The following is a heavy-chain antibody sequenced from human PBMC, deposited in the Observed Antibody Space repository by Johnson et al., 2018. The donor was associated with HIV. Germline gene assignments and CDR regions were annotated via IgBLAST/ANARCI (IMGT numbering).Heavy chain of an antibody. J-gene: IGHJ3*02. CDR3: AKDRGSPGIPAAFDI. CDR2: IWYDGNNK. CDR1: GFTFSSYG. V-gene: IGHV3-33*06. D-gene: IGHD1-26*01. Sequence: QVQLVESGGGVVQPGRSLRLSCAASGFTFSSYGMHWVRQAPGKGLEWLAVIWYDGNNKYYADSVKGRFTISRDNSKNTLFLQMNSLRADDTAVYYCAKDRGSPGIPAAFDIWGQGTMVTVSS.